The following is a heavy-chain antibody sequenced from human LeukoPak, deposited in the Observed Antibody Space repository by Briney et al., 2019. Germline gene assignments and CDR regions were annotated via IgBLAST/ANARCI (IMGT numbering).Heavy chain of an antibody. CDR1: GYTFTGYY. CDR2: INPNSGGT. Sequence: ASVKVSCKASGYTFTGYYMHWVRQAPGQGLEWMGWINPNSGGTNYAQKFQGRVTMTRDTSISTAYMELSSLRSEDTAVYYCARKARRDGYKTLDYWGQGTLVTVSS. V-gene: IGHV1-2*02. J-gene: IGHJ4*02. CDR3: ARKARRDGYKTLDY. D-gene: IGHD5-24*01.